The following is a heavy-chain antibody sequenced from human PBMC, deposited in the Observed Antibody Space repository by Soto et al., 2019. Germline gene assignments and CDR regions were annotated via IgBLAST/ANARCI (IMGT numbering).Heavy chain of an antibody. Sequence: ASVKVSCKASGYTFTSYGISWVRQAPGQGLEWMGWISAYNGNTNYAQKLQGRLTMTRDTSITTAYMELSRLSSDDTAFYYCATSSDWSPLLDYWGQGTLVTVSS. CDR3: ATSSDWSPLLDY. J-gene: IGHJ4*02. V-gene: IGHV1-18*04. D-gene: IGHD6-19*01. CDR1: GYTFTSYG. CDR2: ISAYNGNT.